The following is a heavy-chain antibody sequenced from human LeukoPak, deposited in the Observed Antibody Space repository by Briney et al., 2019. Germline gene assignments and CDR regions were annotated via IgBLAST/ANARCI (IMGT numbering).Heavy chain of an antibody. CDR2: IIPMFGTT. Sequence: GASVKVSCKASGGTFSNYAISWVRQAPGQGLEWMGRIIPMFGTTNYAQNFQGRVTITTDESTGTAYMEVSSLRIEDTAVYYCARVTVTTWAPDGHMDVWGKGTTVTVSS. CDR3: ARVTVTTWAPDGHMDV. V-gene: IGHV1-69*05. D-gene: IGHD4-11*01. CDR1: GGTFSNYA. J-gene: IGHJ6*03.